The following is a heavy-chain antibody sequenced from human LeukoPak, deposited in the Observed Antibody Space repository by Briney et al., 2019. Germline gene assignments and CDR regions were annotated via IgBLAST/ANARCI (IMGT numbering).Heavy chain of an antibody. CDR3: ARVAFVAIDY. J-gene: IGHJ4*02. CDR2: IYYSGST. CDR1: GGSISSSSYY. V-gene: IGHV4-39*07. D-gene: IGHD2-21*01. Sequence: SETLSLTCSVSGGSISSSSYYWGWIRQPPGKGLEWIGTIYYSGSTDYNPSLKSRATISGDMSKNQFSLNLKSVTAADTAVYYCARVAFVAIDYWGQGTLVTVSS.